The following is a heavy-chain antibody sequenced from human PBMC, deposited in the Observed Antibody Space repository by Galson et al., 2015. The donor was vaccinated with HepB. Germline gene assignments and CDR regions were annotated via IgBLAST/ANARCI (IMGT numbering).Heavy chain of an antibody. CDR3: AGADVDTAMDYYFDH. CDR1: GDSVSSGYY. Sequence: SETLSLTCTVSGDSVSSGYYWGWIRQPPGKGLEWIGSFYYSGGPYYNPSLKSRVTTSVDLSRNQFSLKLRSVTAADTAFYYCAGADVDTAMDYYFDHWGQGTLVIVSS. CDR2: FYYSGGP. D-gene: IGHD5-18*01. V-gene: IGHV4-38-2*02. J-gene: IGHJ4*02.